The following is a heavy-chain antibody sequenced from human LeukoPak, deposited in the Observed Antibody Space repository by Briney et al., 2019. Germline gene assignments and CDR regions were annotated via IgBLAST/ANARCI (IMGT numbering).Heavy chain of an antibody. CDR3: ARAYSSSWYWNWFDP. CDR1: GYSISSGYY. Sequence: PSETLSLTCTVSGYSISSGYYWGWIRQPPGKGLEWIGNIYPTGGTYYNPSLKSRVTISVDTSKNQFSLKVSSVSAADTAVYYCARAYSSSWYWNWFDPWGQGTLVTVSS. CDR2: IYPTGGT. J-gene: IGHJ5*02. V-gene: IGHV4-38-2*02. D-gene: IGHD6-13*01.